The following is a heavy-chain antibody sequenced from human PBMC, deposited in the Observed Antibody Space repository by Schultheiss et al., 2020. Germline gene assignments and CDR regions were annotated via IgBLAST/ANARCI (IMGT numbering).Heavy chain of an antibody. D-gene: IGHD3-3*01. CDR1: GFTFSSFA. V-gene: IGHV3-23*01. Sequence: GGSLRLSCAASGFTFSSFAMNWVRQAPGKGLEWVSGNSGSGGSTDYADSVKGRFTIARDNSKNTVFLQMNSLRAEDTAVYYCAKGGYYDFWSGYYAAFDVWGQGTMVTVSS. CDR3: AKGGYYDFWSGYYAAFDV. CDR2: NSGSGGST. J-gene: IGHJ3*01.